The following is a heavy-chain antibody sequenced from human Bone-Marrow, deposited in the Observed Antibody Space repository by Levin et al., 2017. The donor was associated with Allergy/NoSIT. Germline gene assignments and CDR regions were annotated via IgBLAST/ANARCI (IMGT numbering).Heavy chain of an antibody. J-gene: IGHJ6*02. V-gene: IGHV5-10-1*01. CDR3: AGQISQRYYHYGLDV. CDR2: IDPINSYV. Sequence: GESLKISCKASGHFTDYWISWVRQMPGKGLEWMGRIDPINSYVSYSPSFQGHVTISTDKSISTAYLQWSSLEASDTAVYYCAGQISQRYYHYGLDVWGQGTTVTVSS. D-gene: IGHD2-15*01. CDR1: GHFTDYW.